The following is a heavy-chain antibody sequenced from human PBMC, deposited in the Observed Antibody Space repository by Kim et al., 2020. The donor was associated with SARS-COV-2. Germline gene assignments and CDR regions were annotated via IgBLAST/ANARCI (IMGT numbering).Heavy chain of an antibody. CDR3: AREDPYSGSLY. CDR2: IYSGGST. Sequence: GGSLRLSCAASGFTVSSNYMSWVRQAPGKGLEWVSVIYSGGSTYYADSVKGRFTTSRDNSKNTLYLQMNSLRAEDTAVYYCAREDPYSGSLYWGQGTLVTVSS. V-gene: IGHV3-53*01. D-gene: IGHD1-26*01. J-gene: IGHJ4*02. CDR1: GFTVSSNY.